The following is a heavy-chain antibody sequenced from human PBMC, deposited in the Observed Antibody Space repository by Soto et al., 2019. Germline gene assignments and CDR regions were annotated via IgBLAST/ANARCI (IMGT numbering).Heavy chain of an antibody. D-gene: IGHD5-18*01. CDR3: ASAWGYIYGFDP. CDR2: ISAYNGNT. J-gene: IGHJ5*02. Sequence: QVQLVQSGAEVKKPGASVKVSCKASCYTFTIYGISWVRQAPGQGLEWMGWISAYNGNTNYAQKLQGRVTMTTDTSTITAYMELMSLRSDDTAVYVFASAWGYIYGFDPWGQGTLVTVSS. CDR1: CYTFTIYG. V-gene: IGHV1-18*01.